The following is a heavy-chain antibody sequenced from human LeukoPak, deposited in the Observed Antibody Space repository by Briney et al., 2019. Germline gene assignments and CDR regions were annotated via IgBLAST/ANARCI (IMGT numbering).Heavy chain of an antibody. D-gene: IGHD5-18*01. CDR3: ASETKRGYSYGSPTDAFDI. CDR2: ISTSSSAV. Sequence: GGSLRLSCAASGFTFSNYSMNWVRQAPGKGLEWVSYISTSSSAVYYADSVRGRFTISRDNAKNSLYLQMNSLRAEDTAVYYCASETKRGYSYGSPTDAFDIWGQGTMVTVSS. V-gene: IGHV3-48*01. CDR1: GFTFSNYS. J-gene: IGHJ3*02.